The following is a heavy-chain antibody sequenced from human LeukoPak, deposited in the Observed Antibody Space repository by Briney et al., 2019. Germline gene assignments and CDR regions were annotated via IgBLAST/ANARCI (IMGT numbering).Heavy chain of an antibody. CDR3: ADAEAGGNNY. V-gene: IGHV3-30-3*01. CDR1: GFTFSSYA. J-gene: IGHJ4*02. Sequence: GSLRLSCAASGFTFSSYAMHWVRQAPGKGLEWVAVISYDGSNKYYADSVKGRFTISRDNSKNTLYLQMNSLRAEDTAVYYCADAEAGGNNYWGQGTLVTVSS. CDR2: ISYDGSNK. D-gene: IGHD4-23*01.